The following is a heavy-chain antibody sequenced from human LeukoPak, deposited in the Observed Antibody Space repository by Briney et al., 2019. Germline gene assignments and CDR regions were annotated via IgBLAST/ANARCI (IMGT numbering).Heavy chain of an antibody. J-gene: IGHJ1*01. V-gene: IGHV3-7*01. CDR1: GFTFSNYW. CDR3: ARGGQRKRGYYDSSGALEH. CDR2: IKQDGTEK. Sequence: GGSLRLSCAASGFTFSNYWMTWVRQAPGKGLEWVANIKQDGTEKYYVDSVKGRFTISRDNAKNSLYLQMNSLRDEDTAVYYCARGGQRKRGYYDSSGALEHWGQGTLVTVSS. D-gene: IGHD3-22*01.